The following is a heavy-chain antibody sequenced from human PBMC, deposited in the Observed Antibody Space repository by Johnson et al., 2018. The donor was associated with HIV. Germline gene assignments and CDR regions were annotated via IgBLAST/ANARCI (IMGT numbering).Heavy chain of an antibody. CDR2: IKSKTDGETT. V-gene: IGHV3-15*01. CDR3: TTDHGSPDACDI. J-gene: IGHJ3*02. CDR1: GFTFSNAW. Sequence: VQLVESGGGLVKPGGSLRLSCEASGFTFSNAWMSWVRQAPGKGLEWVGRIKSKTDGETTDYAAPVKGRFSISRDDSKNTLYVQMNSLKTEDTAVYYCTTDHGSPDACDIWGQGTMVTVSS. D-gene: IGHD1-14*01.